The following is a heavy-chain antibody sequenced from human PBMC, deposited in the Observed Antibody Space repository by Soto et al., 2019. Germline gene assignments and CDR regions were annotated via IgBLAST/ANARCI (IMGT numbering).Heavy chain of an antibody. CDR2: ISGSGGST. CDR1: GFTFSSYA. J-gene: IGHJ4*02. D-gene: IGHD6-6*01. V-gene: IGHV3-23*01. CDR3: AKDRLISSIAARRVYFDY. Sequence: GGSLRLSCAASGFTFSSYAMSWVRQAPGKGLEWVSAISGSGGSTYYADSVKGRFTISRDNSKNTLYLQMNSLRAEDTAVYYCAKDRLISSIAARRVYFDYWGQGTLVTVSS.